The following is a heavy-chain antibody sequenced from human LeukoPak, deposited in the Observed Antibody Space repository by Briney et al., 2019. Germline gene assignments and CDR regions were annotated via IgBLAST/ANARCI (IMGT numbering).Heavy chain of an antibody. V-gene: IGHV3-23*01. Sequence: PGGSLRLSCEASGFTFSSYPMSWVRQAPGRGLEWVSTTGASDGSTFYADSVTGLFTISRDNSKHTLSLQLNSLRAEDTAVYYCAKIGTPWLQWTYFAYWGQGTLVTVSS. CDR2: TGASDGST. CDR3: AKIGTPWLQWTYFAY. CDR1: GFTFSSYP. J-gene: IGHJ4*02. D-gene: IGHD5-24*01.